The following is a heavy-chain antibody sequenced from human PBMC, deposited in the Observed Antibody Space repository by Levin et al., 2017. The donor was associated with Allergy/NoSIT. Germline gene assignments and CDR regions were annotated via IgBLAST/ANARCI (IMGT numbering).Heavy chain of an antibody. CDR2: ISAYNGNT. D-gene: IGHD5-18*01. CDR3: ARGRGDTATNWFDP. CDR1: GYTFTSYG. V-gene: IGHV1-18*01. J-gene: IGHJ5*02. Sequence: GESLKISCKASGYTFTSYGISWVRQAPGQGLEWMGWISAYNGNTNYAQKLQGRVTMTTDTSTSTAYMELRSLRSDDTAVYYCARGRGDTATNWFDPWGQGTLVTVSS.